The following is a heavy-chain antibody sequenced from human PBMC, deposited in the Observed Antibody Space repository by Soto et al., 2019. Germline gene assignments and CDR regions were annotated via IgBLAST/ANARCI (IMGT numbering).Heavy chain of an antibody. CDR3: ARQIYDSDTGPNFQYYFDS. J-gene: IGHJ4*02. D-gene: IGHD3-22*01. CDR1: GYSFAGYW. V-gene: IGHV5-10-1*01. CDR2: IDPSDSQT. Sequence: GESLKISCKGSGYSFAGYWITWVRQKPGKGLEWMGRIDPSDSQTYYSPSFRGHVTISATKAITTVFLQWSSLRASDTAMYYCARQIYDSDTGPNFQYYFDSWGQGTPVTVSS.